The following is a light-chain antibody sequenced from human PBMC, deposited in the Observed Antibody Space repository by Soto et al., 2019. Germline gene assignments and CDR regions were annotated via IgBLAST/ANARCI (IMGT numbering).Light chain of an antibody. Sequence: QSALTQPASVSGSPGQSITISCTGTSSDIGGYNYVSWYQQHPGKAPKLMIYEVNNRPSGVSNRFSGSKSGNTASLTISGLQAEDEADYYCSSYTSSSTLWVFGGGTKLTFL. CDR3: SSYTSSSTLWV. V-gene: IGLV2-14*01. CDR2: EVN. J-gene: IGLJ3*02. CDR1: SSDIGGYNY.